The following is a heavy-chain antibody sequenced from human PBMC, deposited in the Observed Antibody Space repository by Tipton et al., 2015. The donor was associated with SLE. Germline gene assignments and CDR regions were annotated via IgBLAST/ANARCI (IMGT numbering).Heavy chain of an antibody. J-gene: IGHJ3*02. Sequence: SLRLSCAASGFTLSRHAMHWVRQAPGKGLEWVAVISYHGSNKFYSDSVKGRFTISRDNSKNTLYLQMNSLRAEDTAVYYCARDLIIFGVGLPMDAFDIWGRGTMVTVSS. D-gene: IGHD3-3*01. CDR3: ARDLIIFGVGLPMDAFDI. CDR1: GFTLSRHA. V-gene: IGHV3-30*04. CDR2: ISYHGSNK.